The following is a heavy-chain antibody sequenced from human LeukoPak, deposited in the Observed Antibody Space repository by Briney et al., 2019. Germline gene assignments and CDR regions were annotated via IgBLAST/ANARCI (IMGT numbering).Heavy chain of an antibody. CDR2: IYYSGST. CDR3: ARRSRYYDSSGYYFDY. V-gene: IGHV4-39*01. CDR1: GGSISSSSYY. J-gene: IGHJ4*02. D-gene: IGHD3-22*01. Sequence: SETLSLTCTVSGGSISSSSYYWGWIRQPPGKGLEWIGSIYYSGSTYYNPSLKSRVTISVDTSKNQFSLKLSSVTAADTAVYYCARRSRYYDSSGYYFDYWGQGTLVTVSS.